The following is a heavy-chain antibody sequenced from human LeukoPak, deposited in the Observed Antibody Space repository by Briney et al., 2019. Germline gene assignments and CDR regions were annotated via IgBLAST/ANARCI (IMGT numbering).Heavy chain of an antibody. CDR2: ISGGSSTI. J-gene: IGHJ4*02. Sequence: GGSLRLSCAASGFTFSSYGMHWARQAPGKGLEWVSYISGGSSTIYYADSVKGRFTISRDNAKNSLYLQMNSLRAEDTAVYYCARYGSSWSFDYWGQGTLVTVSS. CDR1: GFTFSSYG. CDR3: ARYGSSWSFDY. V-gene: IGHV3-48*01. D-gene: IGHD6-13*01.